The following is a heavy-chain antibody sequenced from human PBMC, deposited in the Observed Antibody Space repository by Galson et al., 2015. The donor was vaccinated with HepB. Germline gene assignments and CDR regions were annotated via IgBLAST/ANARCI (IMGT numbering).Heavy chain of an antibody. CDR2: INPSGGST. D-gene: IGHD5-18*01. CDR1: GYTFTGYY. J-gene: IGHJ6*03. V-gene: IGHV1-46*01. Sequence: SVKVSCKASGYTFTGYYMHWVRQAPGQGLEWMGIINPSGGSTSYAQKFQGRVTMTRDTSTSTVYMELSSLRSEDTAVYYCARSGYSYGYAVSYYYYYMDVWGKGTTVTVSS. CDR3: ARSGYSYGYAVSYYYYYMDV.